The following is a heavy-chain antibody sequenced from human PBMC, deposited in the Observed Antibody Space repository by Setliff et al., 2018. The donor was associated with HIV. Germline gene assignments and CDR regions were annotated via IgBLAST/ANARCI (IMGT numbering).Heavy chain of an antibody. CDR3: ASARIPTGGTSTSLDF. J-gene: IGHJ4*02. V-gene: IGHV4-4*09. D-gene: IGHD1-1*01. CDR2: IFFTGTT. CDR1: GVSIGNFY. Sequence: PSETLSLTCTVSGVSIGNFYWSWVRQSPGRGLEWIGFIFFTGTTNYNPSLKSRVTISVDTSKNQFSLNLTSVTAADTAVYYCASARIPTGGTSTSLDFWGQGALVTVSS.